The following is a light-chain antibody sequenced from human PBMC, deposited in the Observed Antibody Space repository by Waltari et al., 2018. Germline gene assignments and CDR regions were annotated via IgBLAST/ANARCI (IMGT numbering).Light chain of an antibody. CDR2: AAS. Sequence: EIVMTQSPATLSVSTGERATLSCRASQSVSSSLAWYQQKPGQAPRLLIYAASTRATGVPARFSGSGSGTEFTLTISSLQSEDFAVYYCQQYNNWPPFTFGQGTKLEIK. J-gene: IGKJ2*01. V-gene: IGKV3-15*01. CDR1: QSVSSS. CDR3: QQYNNWPPFT.